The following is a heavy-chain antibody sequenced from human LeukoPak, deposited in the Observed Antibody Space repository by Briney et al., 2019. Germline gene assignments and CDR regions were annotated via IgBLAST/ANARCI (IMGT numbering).Heavy chain of an antibody. CDR2: IYWDDDK. V-gene: IGHV2-5*02. CDR1: GFSVSTSGEG. D-gene: IGHD3-10*01. CDR3: AHRYGSGSFSDFDY. Sequence: SGPTLVNPTQTLTLTCTFSGFSVSTSGEGVGWIRQPPGKALEWLALIYWDDDKRYSPSLKRRLTITKDTSKNQVVLTMTNMDPVDTATYYCAHRYGSGSFSDFDYWGQGTLVTVSS. J-gene: IGHJ4*02.